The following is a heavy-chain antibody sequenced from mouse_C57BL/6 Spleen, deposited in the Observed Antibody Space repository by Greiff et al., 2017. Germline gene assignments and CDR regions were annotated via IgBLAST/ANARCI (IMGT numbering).Heavy chain of an antibody. D-gene: IGHD1-2*01. CDR1: GYTFTSYW. J-gene: IGHJ1*03. CDR3: ARSRLEWYFDV. Sequence: VQLQQPGAELVKPGASVKLSCKASGYTFTSYWMHWVKQRPGQGLEWIGMIHPNSGSTNYNEKFKSKATLTVDKSSSTAYMQLSSLTSEDSAVYYCARSRLEWYFDVWGTGTTVTVSS. CDR2: IHPNSGST. V-gene: IGHV1-64*01.